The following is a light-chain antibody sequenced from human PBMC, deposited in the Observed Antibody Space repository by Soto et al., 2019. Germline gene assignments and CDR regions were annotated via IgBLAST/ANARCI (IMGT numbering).Light chain of an antibody. V-gene: IGKV3-15*01. CDR2: GAS. CDR1: QSVSSN. J-gene: IGKJ1*01. Sequence: EILMTQSPATLSVSPCERATLSVSASQSVSSNLAWYQQKPGQAPRLLIFGASTRASGIPARFSASGSGTEFSLTISRLEPEDFAVYYCQQYGSSGTFGQGTKVDIK. CDR3: QQYGSSGT.